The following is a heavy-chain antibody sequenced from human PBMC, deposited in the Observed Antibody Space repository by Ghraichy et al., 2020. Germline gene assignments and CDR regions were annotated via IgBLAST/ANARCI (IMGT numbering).Heavy chain of an antibody. D-gene: IGHD1-26*01. Sequence: ASVKVSCKASGYTFTAYYLHWVRQAPGQGLEWMGWINPKTGGTNYAQKFQGRVTMTRDTSISTAYMELSRLRSDDTAMYFCARRGPTNYAFDIWGQGTMVTVSS. V-gene: IGHV1-2*02. CDR1: GYTFTAYY. J-gene: IGHJ3*02. CDR2: INPKTGGT. CDR3: ARRGPTNYAFDI.